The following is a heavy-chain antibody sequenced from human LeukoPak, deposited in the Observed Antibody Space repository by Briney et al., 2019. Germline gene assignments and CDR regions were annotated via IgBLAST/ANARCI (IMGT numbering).Heavy chain of an antibody. CDR2: IYYSGST. CDR3: ARSWDDSSGYYHVYFDY. D-gene: IGHD3-22*01. V-gene: IGHV4-39*01. J-gene: IGHJ4*02. CDR1: GGSISSSSYY. Sequence: SETLSLTCTVSGGSISSSSYYWGWIRQPPGKGLEWIGSIYYSGSTYYNPSLKSRVTISVDTSKNQCSLKLSSVTAADTAVYYCARSWDDSSGYYHVYFDYWGQGTLVTVSS.